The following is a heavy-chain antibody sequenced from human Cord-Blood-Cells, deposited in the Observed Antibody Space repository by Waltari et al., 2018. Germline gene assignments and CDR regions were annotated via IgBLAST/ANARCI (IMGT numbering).Heavy chain of an antibody. CDR1: GGSISSYY. D-gene: IGHD2-2*01. V-gene: IGHV4-59*01. CDR3: ARHCSSTSCYDY. Sequence: QVQLQESGPGLVKPSETLSLTCTVSGGSISSYYWSWIRQPPGKGLEWIGYIYYSGSTNYTPALKSRVTISVDTSKIQFSLKLSSVTAADTAVYYCARHCSSTSCYDYWGQGTLVTVSS. J-gene: IGHJ4*02. CDR2: IYYSGST.